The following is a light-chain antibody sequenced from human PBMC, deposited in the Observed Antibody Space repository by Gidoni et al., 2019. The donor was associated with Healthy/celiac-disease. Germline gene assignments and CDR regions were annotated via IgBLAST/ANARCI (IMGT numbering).Light chain of an antibody. J-gene: IGKJ5*01. CDR1: QSVSSY. V-gene: IGKV3-11*01. Sequence: IVLTQSPATLSLSPGERATLSCRASQSVSSYLAWHQQKPGQAPRLLIYDASNRAPGIPARFSGSGSGTDFTLTISSLEPEDFAVYYCQQRSNWPPITFGQXTRLEIK. CDR3: QQRSNWPPIT. CDR2: DAS.